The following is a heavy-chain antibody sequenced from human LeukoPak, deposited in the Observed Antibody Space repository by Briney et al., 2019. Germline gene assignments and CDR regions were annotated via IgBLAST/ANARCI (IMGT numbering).Heavy chain of an antibody. CDR3: ARDGRFLEWYRSFDY. CDR2: INPNSGGT. Sequence: GASVKVSCKASGYTFTGYYMHWVRQAPGQGLEWMGWINPNSGGTNYAQKFQGRVTMTRDTPISTAYMELSRLRSDDTAVYYCARDGRFLEWYRSFDYWGQGTLVTVSS. J-gene: IGHJ4*02. V-gene: IGHV1-2*02. D-gene: IGHD3-3*01. CDR1: GYTFTGYY.